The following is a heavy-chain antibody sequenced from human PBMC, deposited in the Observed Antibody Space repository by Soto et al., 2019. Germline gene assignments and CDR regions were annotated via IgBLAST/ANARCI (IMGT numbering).Heavy chain of an antibody. Sequence: GGSLRLSCAASGFTFTHYAMSCVPQAPGKGLEWVSVIIGGGGNTNYADSVRGRFTISRDNSKNTLYLQMNSLRAEDTAVYYCAKYTNYYYFYYYMDVWGKGTTVTVSS. CDR2: IIGGGGNT. V-gene: IGHV3-23*01. CDR1: GFTFTHYA. D-gene: IGHD4-4*01. CDR3: AKYTNYYYFYYYMDV. J-gene: IGHJ6*03.